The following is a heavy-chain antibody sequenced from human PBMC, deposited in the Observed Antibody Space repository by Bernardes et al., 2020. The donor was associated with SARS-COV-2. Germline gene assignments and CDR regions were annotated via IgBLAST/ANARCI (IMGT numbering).Heavy chain of an antibody. V-gene: IGHV3-23*01. CDR1: GFTFSSYA. D-gene: IGHD3-16*01. J-gene: IGHJ4*02. Sequence: GGSLRLSCAASGFTFSSYAMSWVRQAPGKGLEWVSAIPDSGGSTYYADSVKGRFTISRDTSKNTLYLQMNSLRADDTAVYYCAKVGGMASRLFHFDSWGQGTLVTVSS. CDR2: IPDSGGST. CDR3: AKVGGMASRLFHFDS.